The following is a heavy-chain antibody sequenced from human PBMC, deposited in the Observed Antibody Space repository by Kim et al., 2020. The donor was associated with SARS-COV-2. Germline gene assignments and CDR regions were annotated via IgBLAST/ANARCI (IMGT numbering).Heavy chain of an antibody. CDR1: GFTFSSYW. V-gene: IGHV3-7*03. D-gene: IGHD3-10*01. J-gene: IGHJ6*02. Sequence: GGSLRLSCAAPGFTFSSYWMSWVRQAPGKGLEWVANIKQDGSEKYYVDSVKGRFTISRDNAKNSLYLQMNSLRAEDTAVYYCARVGGLLWCGELLYSYYYGMDVWGQGTTVTVSS. CDR2: IKQDGSEK. CDR3: ARVGGLLWCGELLYSYYYGMDV.